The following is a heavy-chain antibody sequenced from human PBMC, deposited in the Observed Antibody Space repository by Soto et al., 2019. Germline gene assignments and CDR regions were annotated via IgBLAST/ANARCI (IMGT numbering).Heavy chain of an antibody. J-gene: IGHJ3*02. Sequence: KASETLSLTCTVSGGSISSYYWSWIRQPPGKGLEWIGYIYYSGSTNYNPSLKSRVTISVDTSKNQFSLKLSSVTAADTAVYYCARDSSLVLGAFDIWGQGTMVTVSS. V-gene: IGHV4-59*01. CDR2: IYYSGST. D-gene: IGHD3-10*01. CDR1: GGSISSYY. CDR3: ARDSSLVLGAFDI.